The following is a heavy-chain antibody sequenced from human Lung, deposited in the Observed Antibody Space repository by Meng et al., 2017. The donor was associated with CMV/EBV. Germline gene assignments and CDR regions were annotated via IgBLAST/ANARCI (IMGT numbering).Heavy chain of an antibody. D-gene: IGHD1-1*01. V-gene: IGHV3-23*01. Sequence: GESLKIXXAASGFTFSNYHMSWVRQAPGKGLEWVSTISGTSGTTYYADSVKGRFTISRDISTNTLYLQMNSLRDEDTALYYCAKDDDRRYYSMDVWGQGTXVTVSS. CDR1: GFTFSNYH. CDR2: ISGTSGTT. J-gene: IGHJ6*02. CDR3: AKDDDRRYYSMDV.